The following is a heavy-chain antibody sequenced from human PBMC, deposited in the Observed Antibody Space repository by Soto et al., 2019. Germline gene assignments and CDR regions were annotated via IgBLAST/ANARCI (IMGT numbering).Heavy chain of an antibody. CDR3: ARDWRGYCSSTSCYFWNWFDP. Sequence: SETLSLTCAVSGGSISSSNWWSWVRQPPGKGLEWIGEIYHSGSTNYNPSLKSRVTISVDKSKNQFSLKLSSVTAADTAVYYCARDWRGYCSSTSCYFWNWFDPWGQGTLVTVSS. D-gene: IGHD2-2*01. CDR1: GGSISSSNW. V-gene: IGHV4-4*02. J-gene: IGHJ5*02. CDR2: IYHSGST.